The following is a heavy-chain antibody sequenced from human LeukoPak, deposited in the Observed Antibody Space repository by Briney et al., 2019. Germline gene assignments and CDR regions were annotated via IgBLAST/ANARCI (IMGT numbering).Heavy chain of an antibody. CDR2: ISSDGSTK. D-gene: IGHD4-11*01. Sequence: SGGSLRLSCAASGFIFSGFAVHWVRQAPGKGLEWVAVISSDGSTKYNADSVKGRFTISRDNSKNTLHLQMDSLRTEDTAVYYCTRDAGAVTTFFDYWGQGTLVTVSS. CDR3: TRDAGAVTTFFDY. V-gene: IGHV3-30*04. CDR1: GFIFSGFA. J-gene: IGHJ4*02.